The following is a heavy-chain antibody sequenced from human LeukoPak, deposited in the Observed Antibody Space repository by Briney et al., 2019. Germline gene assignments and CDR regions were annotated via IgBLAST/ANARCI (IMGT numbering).Heavy chain of an antibody. D-gene: IGHD5-24*01. CDR3: ARYFRTQLDCYSPPYHFDY. CDR1: GFIFSRYS. J-gene: IGHJ4*02. CDR2: ISSSSSYI. Sequence: NPGGSLRLSCAASGFIFSRYSMSWVRQAPGKGLEWVSSISSSSSYIYYADSVRGRFTISRDKDKKSLYLKMNSLRAQDTAVYYCARYFRTQLDCYSPPYHFDYWGQGILVTVSS. V-gene: IGHV3-21*01.